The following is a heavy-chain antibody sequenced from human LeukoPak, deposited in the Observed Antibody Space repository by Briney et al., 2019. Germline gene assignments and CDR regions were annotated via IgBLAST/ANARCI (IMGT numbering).Heavy chain of an antibody. V-gene: IGHV4-59*01. J-gene: IGHJ4*02. D-gene: IGHD2-2*01. CDR2: IYYSGST. CDR3: ARVGVPATVDY. Sequence: PSETLSLTCAVYGGSFSGYYWSWIRQPPGKGLEWIGYIYYSGSTNYNPSLKSRVTISVDTSKNQFSLKLSSVTAADTAVYYCARVGVPATVDYWGQGTLVTVSS. CDR1: GGSFSGYY.